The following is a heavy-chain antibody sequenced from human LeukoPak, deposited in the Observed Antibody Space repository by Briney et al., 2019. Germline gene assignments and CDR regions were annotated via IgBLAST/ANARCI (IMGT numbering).Heavy chain of an antibody. V-gene: IGHV3-7*01. CDR3: ARYFDNTGYSWRRFDY. CDR1: GFTFSNFW. J-gene: IGHJ4*02. CDR2: IRQDGGDK. D-gene: IGHD3-22*01. Sequence: GGSLRLSCAASGFTFSNFWMTWVRQAPGKGPEWLATIRQDGGDKWYVDSVKGRFTITRDNAKSSLYLQMNSLRAEDTAVYYCARYFDNTGYSWRRFDYWGQGALVTVSS.